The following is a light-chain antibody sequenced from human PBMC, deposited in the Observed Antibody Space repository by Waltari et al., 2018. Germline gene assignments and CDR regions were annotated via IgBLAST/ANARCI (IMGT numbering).Light chain of an antibody. Sequence: QSALTQPASVSGSPGPSITIPCTGTRSDVGNYNFFPWYQQHPGKAPKLMIYEGSKRPSGVSNRFSGSKSGNTASLTISGLQAEDEADYYCCSYAGSTTFYVFGTETKVTVV. CDR2: EGS. V-gene: IGLV2-23*01. J-gene: IGLJ1*01. CDR3: CSYAGSTTFYV. CDR1: RSDVGNYNF.